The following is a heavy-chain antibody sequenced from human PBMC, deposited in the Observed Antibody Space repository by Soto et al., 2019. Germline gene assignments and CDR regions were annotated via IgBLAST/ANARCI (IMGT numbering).Heavy chain of an antibody. D-gene: IGHD1-1*01. CDR1: RGSISSSNW. J-gene: IGHJ2*01. V-gene: IGHV4-4*02. Sequence: QVQLQESGPGLVKPSGTLSLTCAVSRGSISSSNWWSWVRQSPGMGLEWIGAMYHTGITNYSPSLKSRVTMSVDKSKNQFSLKLSSVTAADTAVYYCARESYNESNVGYFDLWGRGTLVSVSS. CDR3: ARESYNESNVGYFDL. CDR2: MYHTGIT.